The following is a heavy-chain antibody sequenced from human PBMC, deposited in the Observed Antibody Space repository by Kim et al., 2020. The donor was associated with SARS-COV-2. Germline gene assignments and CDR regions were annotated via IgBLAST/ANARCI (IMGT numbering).Heavy chain of an antibody. J-gene: IGHJ4*02. V-gene: IGHV5-51*01. CDR2: IYPGDSDT. CDR3: TTQAAAGVFFSAFDY. CDR1: GYSFISHW. Sequence: GESLKISCKTSGYSFISHWIAWVRQMPGKGLEWMGVIYPGDSDTRYSPSFQGQVTISADKSISTAYLQWSSLKAADTAIYYCTTQAAAGVFFSAFDYWGQGTLVTVSS. D-gene: IGHD6-13*01.